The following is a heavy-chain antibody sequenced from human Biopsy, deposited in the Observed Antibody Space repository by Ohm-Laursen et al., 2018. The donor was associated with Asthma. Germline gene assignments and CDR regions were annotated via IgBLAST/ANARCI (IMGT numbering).Heavy chain of an antibody. CDR1: GGTFNTYV. Sequence: SSVKVSCKSLGGTFNTYVIGWVRQAPGQGLEWMGGINSVFGTTTYPQKFQDRVTITADDSTSAVYMELSSLRSEDTAVYYCARKAGSCISRACYSLDFWGQGTLVTVSS. V-gene: IGHV1-69*01. D-gene: IGHD2-15*01. CDR3: ARKAGSCISRACYSLDF. J-gene: IGHJ4*02. CDR2: INSVFGTT.